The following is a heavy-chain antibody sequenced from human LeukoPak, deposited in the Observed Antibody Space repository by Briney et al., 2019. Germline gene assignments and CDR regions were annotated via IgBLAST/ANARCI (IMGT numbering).Heavy chain of an antibody. CDR3: ARDRGVVTPFDY. J-gene: IGHJ4*02. CDR1: GYTFTGYY. V-gene: IGHV1-2*02. CDR2: INPNSGGT. Sequence: GASVTVSCKASGYTFTGYYMHWVRQAPGPGLEWMGWINPNSGGTNYAQKFQGRVTMTRDTPISTAYMELSRLRSDDTAVYYCARDRGVVTPFDYWGQGTLVTVSS. D-gene: IGHD4-23*01.